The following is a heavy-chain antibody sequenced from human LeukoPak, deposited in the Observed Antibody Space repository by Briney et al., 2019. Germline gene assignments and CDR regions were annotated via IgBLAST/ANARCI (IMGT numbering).Heavy chain of an antibody. V-gene: IGHV3-7*01. CDR1: GFTFSNYW. D-gene: IGHD5-18*01. CDR3: ARARYSYGYWAYFDY. J-gene: IGHJ4*02. Sequence: PGGSLRLSCAAFGFTFSNYWMNWVRQAPGKGLEWVAIIKLDGSVKYYVDSVKGRFSISRDNAKNSVYLQMNSLRAEDTAVYYCARARYSYGYWAYFDYWGQGTLVTVSS. CDR2: IKLDGSVK.